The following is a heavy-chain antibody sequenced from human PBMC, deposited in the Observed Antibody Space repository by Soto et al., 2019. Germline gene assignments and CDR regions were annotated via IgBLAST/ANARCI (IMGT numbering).Heavy chain of an antibody. Sequence: SATLSLTCAVSGYYISSDYYWGWIRQPPGKGLEWIGSRYHSGSTYYNPSIKSRVTIPIDTSKNQFSLKLSSVTAADTAVYFCASVELGSTTYFDYWGRGTLVPLSS. CDR2: RYHSGST. CDR1: GYYISSDYY. J-gene: IGHJ4*02. D-gene: IGHD1-26*01. CDR3: ASVELGSTTYFDY. V-gene: IGHV4-38-2*01.